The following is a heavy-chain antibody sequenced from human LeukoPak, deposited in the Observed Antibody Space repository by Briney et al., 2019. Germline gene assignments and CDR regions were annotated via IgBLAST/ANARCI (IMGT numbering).Heavy chain of an antibody. V-gene: IGHV6-1*01. Sequence: SQTLSLTCATFGDSVSSNSAAWNWIRQSPSRGLEWLGRTYYRSKWYNDYAVSVKSRITINPDTSKNQFSLQLNSVTPEDTAVYYCARDGPPEGLRLGDWFDPWGQGTLVTVSS. CDR2: TYYRSKWYN. CDR1: GDSVSSNSAA. J-gene: IGHJ5*02. CDR3: ARDGPPEGLRLGDWFDP. D-gene: IGHD5-12*01.